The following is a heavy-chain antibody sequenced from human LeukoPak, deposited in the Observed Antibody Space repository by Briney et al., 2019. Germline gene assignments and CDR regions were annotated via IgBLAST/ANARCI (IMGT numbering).Heavy chain of an antibody. J-gene: IGHJ4*02. CDR2: IIGNSVST. Sequence: PGWSLTLSFPASGFTFRNSAMSGVRQAAGRGLAGVSNIIGNSVSTYYSDFVKGRFTISRDNSNNTLFLQMNSLSADDTAIYFCAKGRRDGYNYPFFDSWGQGAWVVVSS. CDR3: AKGRRDGYNYPFFDS. V-gene: IGHV3-23*01. CDR1: GFTFRNSA. D-gene: IGHD5-24*01.